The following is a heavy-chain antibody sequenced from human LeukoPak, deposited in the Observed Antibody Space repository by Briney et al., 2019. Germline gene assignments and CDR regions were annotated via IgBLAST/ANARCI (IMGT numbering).Heavy chain of an antibody. J-gene: IGHJ4*02. CDR3: AKGSRYCTNGVCYTGYYFDY. D-gene: IGHD2-8*01. CDR2: INWNGGST. CDR1: GFTFDDYG. V-gene: IGHV3-20*04. Sequence: GGSLRLSCAASGFTFDDYGMSWVRQAPGKGLEWVSGINWNGGSTGYADSVKGRFTISRDNAKNSLYLQMNSLRAEDTAVYYCAKGSRYCTNGVCYTGYYFDYWGQGTLVTVSS.